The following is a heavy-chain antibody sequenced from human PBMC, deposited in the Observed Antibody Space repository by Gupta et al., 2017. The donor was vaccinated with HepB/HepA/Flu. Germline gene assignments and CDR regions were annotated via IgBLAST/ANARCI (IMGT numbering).Heavy chain of an antibody. CDR2: INTGNANT. Sequence: QVQLVQSGAEVKKPGASVKVSCKASGYTFTTNAMHWVRQAPGQRLEWMGWINTGNANTEYSQKFQGRVTITWDTSASTAHMELSSLRSEDTAVYYCARGYCTSTTCGAGVYWGQGTLVTVSS. J-gene: IGHJ4*02. CDR1: GYTFTTNA. D-gene: IGHD2-2*01. V-gene: IGHV1-3*04. CDR3: ARGYCTSTTCGAGVY.